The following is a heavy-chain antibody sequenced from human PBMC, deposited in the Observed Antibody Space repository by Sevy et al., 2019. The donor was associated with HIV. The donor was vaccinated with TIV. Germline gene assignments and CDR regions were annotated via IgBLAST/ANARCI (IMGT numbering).Heavy chain of an antibody. CDR3: AREAKLGAPLGY. CDR1: GRSISLYY. D-gene: IGHD3-16*01. J-gene: IGHJ4*02. V-gene: IGHV4-4*07. Sequence: SETLSLTCTVSGRSISLYYWSWIRQPAGKGLEWIGHIYGSGSTSYNPSLKSRVTMSVDTSQNQFSLKLTSVTAADTAVYYCAREAKLGAPLGYWGQGTLVTVSS. CDR2: IYGSGST.